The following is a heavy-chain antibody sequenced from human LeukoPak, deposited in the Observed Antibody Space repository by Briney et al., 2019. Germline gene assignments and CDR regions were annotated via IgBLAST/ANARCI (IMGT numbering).Heavy chain of an antibody. V-gene: IGHV1-8*01. CDR1: GYTFTSYD. Sequence: ASVKVSCKASGYTFTSYDINWVRQATGQGLEWMGWMNPNSGNTGYAQKFQGRVTKTRNTSISTAYMELSSLRSEDTAVYYCARGITIFGVNYYGMDVWGQGTTVTVSS. D-gene: IGHD3-3*01. CDR3: ARGITIFGVNYYGMDV. J-gene: IGHJ6*02. CDR2: MNPNSGNT.